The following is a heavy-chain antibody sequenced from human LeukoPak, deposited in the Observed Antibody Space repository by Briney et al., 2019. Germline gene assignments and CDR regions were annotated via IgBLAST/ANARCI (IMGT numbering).Heavy chain of an antibody. CDR3: ATSYSYGSFDY. D-gene: IGHD5-18*01. CDR2: IYYSGST. Sequence: SETLSLTCTVSGGSISSYYWSWIRQPPGKGLEWIGYIYYSGSTNYNPSPKSRVTISVDTSKNQFSLKLSSVTAADTAVYYCATSYSYGSFDYWGQGTLVTVSS. V-gene: IGHV4-59*01. J-gene: IGHJ4*02. CDR1: GGSISSYY.